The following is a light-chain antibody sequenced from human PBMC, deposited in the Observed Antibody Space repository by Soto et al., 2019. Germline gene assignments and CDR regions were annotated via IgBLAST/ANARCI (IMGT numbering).Light chain of an antibody. CDR2: GPS. CDR3: HQYATSPQT. Sequence: EIVLTQSPGTLSLSPGERATLSCRASQSVPKNYLAWYQHKPGQAPRLLIHGPSSRATGIPDRFSGSGSATDFTLSISRLEPEDFAVYYCHQYATSPQTFGQGTKVEIK. V-gene: IGKV3-20*01. CDR1: QSVPKNY. J-gene: IGKJ1*01.